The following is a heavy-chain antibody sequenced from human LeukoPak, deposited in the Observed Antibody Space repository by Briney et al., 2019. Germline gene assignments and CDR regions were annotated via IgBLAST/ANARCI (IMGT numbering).Heavy chain of an antibody. J-gene: IGHJ4*02. CDR2: ISSSSSYI. V-gene: IGHV3-21*01. CDR1: GFTSSSYS. Sequence: PGGSLRLSCAASGFTSSSYSMNWVRQAPGKGLEWVSSISSSSSYIYYADSVKGRFTISRDNAKNSLYLQMNSLRAEDTAVYYCARGGSSGYYLDYWGQGTLVTVSS. D-gene: IGHD3-22*01. CDR3: ARGGSSGYYLDY.